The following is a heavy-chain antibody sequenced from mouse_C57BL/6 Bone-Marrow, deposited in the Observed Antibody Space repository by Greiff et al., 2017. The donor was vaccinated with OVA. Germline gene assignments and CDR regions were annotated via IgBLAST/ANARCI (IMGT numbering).Heavy chain of an antibody. V-gene: IGHV1-4*01. J-gene: IGHJ2*01. D-gene: IGHD1-1*01. CDR3: ARQFIFDPLDY. Sequence: LVESGAELARPGASVKMSCKASGYTFTSYTMHWVKQRPGQGLEWIGYINPSSGYTKYNQKFKDKATLTADKSSSTAYMQLSSLTSEDSAVYYCARQFIFDPLDYWGQGTTLTVSS. CDR2: INPSSGYT. CDR1: GYTFTSYT.